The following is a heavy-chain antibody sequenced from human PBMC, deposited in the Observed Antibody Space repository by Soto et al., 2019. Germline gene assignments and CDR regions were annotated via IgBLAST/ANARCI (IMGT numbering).Heavy chain of an antibody. J-gene: IGHJ6*02. CDR3: AREKNWNNFYFYYGIDV. CDR2: IIPILGIA. Sequence: SVKVSCKASGYTFTSYGISWVRQAPAQGLEWMGRIIPILGIANYAQKFQGRVTITTDTSTSTAYMELGSLRSDDTAVYYCAREKNWNNFYFYYGIDVWGQGTTVTVSS. D-gene: IGHD1-1*01. V-gene: IGHV1-69*04. CDR1: GYTFTSYG.